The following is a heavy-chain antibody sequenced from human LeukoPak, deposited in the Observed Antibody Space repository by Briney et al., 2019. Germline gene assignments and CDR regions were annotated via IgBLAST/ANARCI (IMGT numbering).Heavy chain of an antibody. CDR1: GYTFTSYG. Sequence: ASVKVFCKASGYTFTSYGMHWVRQAPGQRLEWMGWINAGNGNTEYSQKFQGRVTITRDTSASTAYMELSSLRSEDTAVYYCARTTRGGGISYPAYGMDVWGKGTTVTVSS. CDR2: INAGNGNT. J-gene: IGHJ6*04. D-gene: IGHD2-15*01. V-gene: IGHV1-3*01. CDR3: ARTTRGGGISYPAYGMDV.